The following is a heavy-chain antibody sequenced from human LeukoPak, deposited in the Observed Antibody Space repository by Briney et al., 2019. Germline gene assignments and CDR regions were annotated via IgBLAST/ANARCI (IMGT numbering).Heavy chain of an antibody. D-gene: IGHD3-22*01. CDR3: ASAYDSSGYYRSTFDY. CDR2: IYYSGST. CDR1: GGSISSGDYS. J-gene: IGHJ4*02. Sequence: SQTLSLTCTVSGGSISSGDYSWSWIRQPPGKGLEWIGSIYYSGSTYYNPSLKSRVTISVDTSKNQFSLKLSSVTAADTAVYYCASAYDSSGYYRSTFDYWGQGTLVTVSS. V-gene: IGHV4-30-2*03.